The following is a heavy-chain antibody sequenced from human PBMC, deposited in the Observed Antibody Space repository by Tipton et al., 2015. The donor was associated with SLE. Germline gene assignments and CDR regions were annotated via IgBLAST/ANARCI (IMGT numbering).Heavy chain of an antibody. CDR3: ARVIVGALDY. J-gene: IGHJ4*02. Sequence: TLSLTCTVSGGSISSHYWSWIRQPPGKGLEWIGYIYYSGSTNYNPSLKSRVTISVDTSKNQFSLKLSSVTAADAAVYYCARVIVGALDYWGQGTLVTVSS. CDR1: GGSISSHY. D-gene: IGHD1-26*01. V-gene: IGHV4-59*11. CDR2: IYYSGST.